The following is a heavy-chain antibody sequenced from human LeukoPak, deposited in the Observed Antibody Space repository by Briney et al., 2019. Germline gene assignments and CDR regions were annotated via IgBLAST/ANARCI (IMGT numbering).Heavy chain of an antibody. CDR1: GYTFTSYG. CDR3: ARAPSSGSYYEGRRWFDP. Sequence: PGASVKVSCKASGYTFTSYGISWVRQAPGQGLEWMGRIIPILGIANYAQKFQGRVTITADKSTSTAYMELSSLRSEDTAVYYCARAPSSGSYYEGRRWFDPWGQGTLVTVSS. J-gene: IGHJ5*02. D-gene: IGHD1-26*01. CDR2: IIPILGIA. V-gene: IGHV1-69*04.